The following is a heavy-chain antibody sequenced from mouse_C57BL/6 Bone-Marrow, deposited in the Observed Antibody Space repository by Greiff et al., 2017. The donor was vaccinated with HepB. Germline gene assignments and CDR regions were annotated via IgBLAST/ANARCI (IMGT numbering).Heavy chain of an antibody. J-gene: IGHJ2*01. CDR2: INTGGTYT. CDR1: GFTFSTSG. V-gene: IGHV5-6*01. D-gene: IGHD2-14*01. Sequence: EVKLMESGGDLVRPGGSLKLSCAASGFTFSTSGMSWVRQTPDKRLEWVATINTGGTYTYYADSVRGRFTISKDSAKNTLFLLMNSLKSEDSAIYYCTRDRFDYYFDYWGRGTTLTVSS. CDR3: TRDRFDYYFDY.